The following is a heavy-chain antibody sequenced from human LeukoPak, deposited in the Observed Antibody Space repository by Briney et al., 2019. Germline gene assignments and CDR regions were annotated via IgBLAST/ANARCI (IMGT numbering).Heavy chain of an antibody. V-gene: IGHV3-48*03. CDR3: ARSYVAAAGTGAFDI. Sequence: GGSLRLSCAASGFTFSSYEMNWVRQAPGKGLEWVSYISSSGSTIYYADSVKGRFTISRDNAKNSLYLQMSSLRAEDTAVYYCARSYVAAAGTGAFDIWGQGTMVTVSS. D-gene: IGHD6-13*01. CDR2: ISSSGSTI. CDR1: GFTFSSYE. J-gene: IGHJ3*02.